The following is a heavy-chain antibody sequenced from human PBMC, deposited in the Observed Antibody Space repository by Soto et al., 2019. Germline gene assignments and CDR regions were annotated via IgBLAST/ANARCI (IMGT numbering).Heavy chain of an antibody. CDR3: TRGRYCTDASCYNSRFDP. CDR2: INSDGSST. D-gene: IGHD2-15*01. CDR1: GFTFSNYW. J-gene: IGHJ5*02. V-gene: IGHV3-74*01. Sequence: EGQLEESGGGVVQPGGSLRLSCAASGFTFSNYWMHWVRQVSGKGLEWVSYINSDGSSTRYADSVKGRFTISRDNAKNTLFLQADSLRAEDTAVYYCTRGRYCTDASCYNSRFDPWGQGTLVTVSS.